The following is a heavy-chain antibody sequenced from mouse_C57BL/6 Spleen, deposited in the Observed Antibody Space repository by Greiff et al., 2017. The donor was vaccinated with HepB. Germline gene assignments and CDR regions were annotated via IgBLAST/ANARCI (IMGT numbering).Heavy chain of an antibody. CDR2: ISDGGSYT. J-gene: IGHJ4*01. V-gene: IGHV5-4*01. CDR3: ARYSNYDAMDD. D-gene: IGHD2-5*01. CDR1: GFTFSSYA. Sequence: EVQLVESGGGLVKPGGSLKLSCAASGFTFSSYAMSWVRQTPEKRLEWVATISDGGSYTYYPDNVKGRFTISRDNAKNNLYLQMSHLKSEDTAMYYGARYSNYDAMDDWGKGTSVTVSS.